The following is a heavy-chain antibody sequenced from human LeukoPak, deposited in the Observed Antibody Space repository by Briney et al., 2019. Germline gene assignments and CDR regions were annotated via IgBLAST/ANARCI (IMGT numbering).Heavy chain of an antibody. V-gene: IGHV3-74*01. D-gene: IGHD6-19*01. CDR1: GYTFSRHW. Sequence: GGSLRLSCAASGYTFSRHWMHWVRQAPGKGLVCVSRIKSDGAYTSYADSVKGRVTISRDNSKNTVYLQMNSLRPEDTAVYYCAKKGLHYYGIGWHYFDYWGQGTLVTVSS. CDR2: IKSDGAYT. J-gene: IGHJ4*02. CDR3: AKKGLHYYGIGWHYFDY.